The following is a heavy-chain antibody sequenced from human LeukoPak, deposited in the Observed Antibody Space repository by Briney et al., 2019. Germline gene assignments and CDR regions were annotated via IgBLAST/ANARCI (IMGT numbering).Heavy chain of an antibody. D-gene: IGHD3-10*01. CDR2: ISAYNGNT. V-gene: IGHV1-18*04. J-gene: IGHJ5*02. CDR3: AMVRGLVSWFDP. Sequence: AASVKVSCKASGNTFAGYYVHWVRQAPGQGLEWMGWISAYNGNTNYAQKLQGRVTMTTDTSTSTAYMDLRSLRSDDTAVYYCAMVRGLVSWFDPWGQGTLVTVSS. CDR1: GNTFAGYY.